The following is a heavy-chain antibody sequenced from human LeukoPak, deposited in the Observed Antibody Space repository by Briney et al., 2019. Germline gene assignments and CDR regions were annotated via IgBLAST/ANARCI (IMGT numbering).Heavy chain of an antibody. CDR2: ISAYNGNT. J-gene: IGHJ3*01. D-gene: IGHD6-13*01. V-gene: IGHV1-18*01. Sequence: AAVKVSCKASGYTFTTYNISWVRQAPAHGLEWMGWISAYNGNTNYAQKFQGRVTMTTDTSTSTAYMELRSLRSDDTAVYYCAREEGAPIAAANVWGLGTMVTVSS. CDR3: AREEGAPIAAANV. CDR1: GYTFTTYN.